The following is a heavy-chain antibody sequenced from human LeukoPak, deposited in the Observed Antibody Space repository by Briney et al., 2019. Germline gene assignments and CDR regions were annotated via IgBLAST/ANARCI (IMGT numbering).Heavy chain of an antibody. J-gene: IGHJ4*02. D-gene: IGHD2-15*01. CDR1: GFSLSNYW. Sequence: GSLRLSCAASGFSLSNYWMHWVRQAPGKGLMWVSQISPDGSQTFYADSVKGRFTISRDNAKNTLFLQMDSLRAEDTAVYYCASVGVGYCSGGSCYNWGQGTLVTVSS. CDR3: ASVGVGYCSGGSCYN. CDR2: ISPDGSQT. V-gene: IGHV3-74*01.